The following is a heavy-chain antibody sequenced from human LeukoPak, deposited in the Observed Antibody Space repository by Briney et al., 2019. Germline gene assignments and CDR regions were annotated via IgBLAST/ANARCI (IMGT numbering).Heavy chain of an antibody. CDR2: IYHSGST. V-gene: IGHV4-38-2*01. J-gene: IGHJ5*02. CDR1: GYFISSGYY. D-gene: IGHD4-17*01. CDR3: ARHADYGDWFDP. Sequence: SETLSLTCAVSGYFISSGYYWGWIRQPPGKGLEWIGSIYHSGSTYYNPSLKSRVTISVDTSKNRCSLKPSSVTAADTAVDYCARHADYGDWFDPWGQGNLVTVSS.